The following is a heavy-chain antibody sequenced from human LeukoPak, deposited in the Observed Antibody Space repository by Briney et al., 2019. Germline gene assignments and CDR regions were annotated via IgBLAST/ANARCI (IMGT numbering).Heavy chain of an antibody. CDR3: ARDTVTHPFDY. J-gene: IGHJ4*02. CDR2: IFYTGDS. Sequence: PSETLSLTCTVSGVSTSSSYWSWIRQPPGKGLEWIGYIFYTGDSRHNPSFKSRVSISLDTSKDQISLKLSSVTATDTAVYYCARDTVTHPFDYWGQGTLVTVSS. D-gene: IGHD4-11*01. CDR1: GVSTSSSY. V-gene: IGHV4-59*12.